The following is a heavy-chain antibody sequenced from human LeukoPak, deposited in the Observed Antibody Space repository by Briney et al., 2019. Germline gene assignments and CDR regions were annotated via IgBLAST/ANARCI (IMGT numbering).Heavy chain of an antibody. CDR2: IYYSGST. CDR1: GGSISSYY. V-gene: IGHV4-59*12. D-gene: IGHD6-6*01. CDR3: ARDRSSYAKGHYDY. Sequence: PSETLSLTCTVSGGSISSYYWSWIRQPPGKGLEWIGYIYYSGSTNYNPSLKSRVTISVDTSKNQFSLKVTSVTAADTAVYYCARDRSSYAKGHYDYWGQGTLVTVSS. J-gene: IGHJ4*01.